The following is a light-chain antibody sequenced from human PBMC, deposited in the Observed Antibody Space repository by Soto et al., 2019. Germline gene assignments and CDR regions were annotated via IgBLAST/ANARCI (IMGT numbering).Light chain of an antibody. J-gene: IGLJ2*01. CDR2: SNN. CDR3: AAWDDSLNGVV. Sequence: QAVVTQPPSASGTPGQRVTISCSGSSSNIGSNTVNWYQQLPGTAPKLLIYSNNQRPSGVPDRFSDSKSGTSASLAISGLQSVDDGDYYCAAWDDSLNGVVFGGGTKLTVL. CDR1: SSNIGSNT. V-gene: IGLV1-44*01.